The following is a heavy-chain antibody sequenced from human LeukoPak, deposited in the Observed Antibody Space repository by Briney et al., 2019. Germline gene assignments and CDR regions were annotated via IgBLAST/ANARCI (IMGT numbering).Heavy chain of an antibody. V-gene: IGHV3-74*03. D-gene: IGHD2/OR15-2a*01. J-gene: IGHJ5*02. CDR3: AKDNSPGWFGP. CDR2: IKGDGSST. Sequence: GGSLRLSCATSGFTFDNDWMHWVRQVPGKGLVWVSRIKGDGSSTAYADAVKGRFTISRDNAKNTVYLQMNSLRAEDTATYYCAKDNSPGWFGPWGQRTLVTVSS. CDR1: GFTFDNDW.